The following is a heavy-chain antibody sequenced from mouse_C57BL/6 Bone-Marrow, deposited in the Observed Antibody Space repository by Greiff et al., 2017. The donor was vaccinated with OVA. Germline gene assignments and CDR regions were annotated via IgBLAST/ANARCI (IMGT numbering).Heavy chain of an antibody. V-gene: IGHV1-9*01. CDR3: ERCAYVSCLDY. D-gene: IGHD1-1*01. Sequence: QVQLQQSGAELMKPGASVKLSCKASGYTFTGYWIEWVKQRPGQGLEWIGEILPGSGSINYNEKFKGKATFTADTSSNTAYMQLSSLTTEDSAIYYCERCAYVSCLDYWGQGTTLTVSS. J-gene: IGHJ2*01. CDR1: GYTFTGYW. CDR2: ILPGSGSI.